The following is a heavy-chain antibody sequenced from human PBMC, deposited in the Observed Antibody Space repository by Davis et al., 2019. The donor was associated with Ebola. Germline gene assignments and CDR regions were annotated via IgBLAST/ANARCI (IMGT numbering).Heavy chain of an antibody. CDR3: ARGRRYSYGPPRY. CDR2: INHSGST. Sequence: SEPLSLTFAVYGGSFSGYYWSWIRQPPGKGLEWIGEINHSGSTNYNPSLKSRVTISVDTSKNQFSLKLSSVTAADTAVYYCARGRRYSYGPPRYWGQGTLVTVSS. J-gene: IGHJ4*02. V-gene: IGHV4-34*01. CDR1: GGSFSGYY. D-gene: IGHD5-18*01.